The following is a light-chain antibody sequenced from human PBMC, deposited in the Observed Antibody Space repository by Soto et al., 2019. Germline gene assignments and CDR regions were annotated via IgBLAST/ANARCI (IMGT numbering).Light chain of an antibody. CDR1: QSISSW. V-gene: IGKV1-5*03. CDR3: QQYNSYPWT. Sequence: DIQMTQSPSTLSASVGDIVTITCRASQSISSWLAWYQQKPGKAPKLPIYKASSLDSGVPSRFSGSGSGTEFTLTISSLQPDDFATYYFQQYNSYPWTFGQGTKVEIK. J-gene: IGKJ1*01. CDR2: KAS.